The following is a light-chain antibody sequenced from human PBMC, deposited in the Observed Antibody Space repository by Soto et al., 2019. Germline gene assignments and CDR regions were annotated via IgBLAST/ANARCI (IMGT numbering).Light chain of an antibody. V-gene: IGKV3D-15*01. CDR1: QSVISSY. CDR3: QQYNNWPQLT. Sequence: EIVLTQSPGTLSLSPGEIANLSFRARQSVISSYLAWYQQKPGQTPRLLIYGASNRATGIPDRFSGSGSGTEFTLTISSLQSEDFAVYYCQQYNNWPQLTFGGGTKVDIK. J-gene: IGKJ4*01. CDR2: GAS.